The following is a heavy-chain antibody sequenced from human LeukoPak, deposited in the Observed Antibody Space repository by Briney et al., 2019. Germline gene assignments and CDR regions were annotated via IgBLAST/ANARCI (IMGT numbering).Heavy chain of an antibody. D-gene: IGHD2/OR15-2a*01. CDR2: ISYDGSNT. Sequence: PGRSLRLSCAASGFTFSSYGMHWVRQAPGKGLEWVAVISYDGSNTYYADSVKRRFTISRDNSKNTLYLQMNSLRAEDTAVYYCARDFSVPYWGQGTLVTVSS. J-gene: IGHJ4*02. CDR3: ARDFSVPY. V-gene: IGHV3-30*03. CDR1: GFTFSSYG.